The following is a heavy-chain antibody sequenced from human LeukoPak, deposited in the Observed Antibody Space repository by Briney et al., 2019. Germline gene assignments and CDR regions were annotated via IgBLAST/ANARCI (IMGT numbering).Heavy chain of an antibody. Sequence: GSSVKVSCKASGGTFSSYAISWVRQAPGQGLECMGIISPSGTITSYAQKFQGRVTMTSDMSTRTVYMELSSLRSEDTAVYYCARVRDGYNDAYDIWGRGTMVTVSS. CDR1: GGTFSSYA. CDR3: ARVRDGYNDAYDI. V-gene: IGHV1-46*01. CDR2: ISPSGTIT. J-gene: IGHJ3*02. D-gene: IGHD5-24*01.